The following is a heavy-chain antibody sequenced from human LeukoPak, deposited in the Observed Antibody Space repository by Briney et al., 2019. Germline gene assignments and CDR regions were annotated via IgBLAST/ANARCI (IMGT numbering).Heavy chain of an antibody. CDR1: GYTFTGYY. CDR2: INPNSGGT. J-gene: IGHJ4*02. V-gene: IGHV1-2*02. CDR3: ARGPFRLGELLSSPFDY. Sequence: VASVKVSCKASGYTFTGYYMHWVRQAPGQGLEWMGWINPNSGGTNYAQKFQGRVTMTRDTSISTAYMELSRLRSDDTAVYYCARGPFRLGELLSSPFDYWGQGTLVTVSS. D-gene: IGHD3-10*01.